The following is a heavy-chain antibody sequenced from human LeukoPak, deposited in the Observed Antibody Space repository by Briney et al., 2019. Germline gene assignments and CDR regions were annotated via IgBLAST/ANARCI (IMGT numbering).Heavy chain of an antibody. CDR2: ISAYNGNT. D-gene: IGHD3-22*01. CDR3: ARGPPDPAYYYDSSGYDY. Sequence: ASVKVSCKASGYTFTSYGISWVRQAPGQGLEWMGWISAYNGNTNYAQKLQGRVTMTTDTSTSTAYMELRSLRSDATAVYYCARGPPDPAYYYDSSGYDYWGQGTLVTVSS. J-gene: IGHJ4*02. CDR1: GYTFTSYG. V-gene: IGHV1-18*01.